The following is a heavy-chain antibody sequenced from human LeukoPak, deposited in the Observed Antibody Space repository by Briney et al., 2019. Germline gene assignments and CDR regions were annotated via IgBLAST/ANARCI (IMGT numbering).Heavy chain of an antibody. Sequence: SETLSLTCAVYIDSFSNYHWNWIRQTPAKGMEWIGEVNESGGTNISPSLRSRVILSVDTSKNQFSLKLISVTVADTAVYYCAKDSSGYSDYFDYWGQGTLVTVSS. J-gene: IGHJ4*02. CDR2: VNESGGT. D-gene: IGHD3-22*01. V-gene: IGHV4-34*01. CDR1: IDSFSNYH. CDR3: AKDSSGYSDYFDY.